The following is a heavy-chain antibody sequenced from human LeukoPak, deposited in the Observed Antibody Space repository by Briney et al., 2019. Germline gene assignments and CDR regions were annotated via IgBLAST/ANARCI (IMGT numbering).Heavy chain of an antibody. CDR1: GYSISSGYY. Sequence: SETLSLSCTVSGYSISSGYYWGWTRQPPGKGLEWIGSIYHSGSTYYNPSLKSRVTISVDTSKNQFSLKLSSVTAADTAVYYCATVMITFGGVIAPFDYWGQGTLVTVSS. J-gene: IGHJ4*02. D-gene: IGHD3-16*02. V-gene: IGHV4-38-2*02. CDR3: ATVMITFGGVIAPFDY. CDR2: IYHSGST.